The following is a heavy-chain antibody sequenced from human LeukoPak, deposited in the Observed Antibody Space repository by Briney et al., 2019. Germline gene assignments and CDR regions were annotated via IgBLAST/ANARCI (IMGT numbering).Heavy chain of an antibody. CDR2: IYYSGST. J-gene: IGHJ4*02. CDR3: ARTSGSFLLFDH. Sequence: SETLSLTCTVSGGSINGYYWSWIRQPPGKGLEWIGYIYYSGSTSYNPSLKSRVTISVDTSKNQFSLKLSSVTAADTAVYYCARTSGSFLLFDHWGQGTLVTVSS. D-gene: IGHD1-26*01. CDR1: GGSINGYY. V-gene: IGHV4-59*01.